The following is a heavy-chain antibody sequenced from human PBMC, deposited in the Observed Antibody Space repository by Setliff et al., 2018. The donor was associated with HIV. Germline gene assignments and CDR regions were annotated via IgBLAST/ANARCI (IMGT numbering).Heavy chain of an antibody. CDR1: GYSFTNLG. Sequence: ASVKVSCKASGYSFTNLGLNWVRQAPGQGLEWMGWISVYNGHPNFAQKLQDRVTMTTDTSTSTAYMELRSLRSDDTAVYYCARAYDVLTGYFDYWGQGTLVTVST. D-gene: IGHD3-9*01. CDR2: ISVYNGHP. V-gene: IGHV1-18*01. J-gene: IGHJ4*02. CDR3: ARAYDVLTGYFDY.